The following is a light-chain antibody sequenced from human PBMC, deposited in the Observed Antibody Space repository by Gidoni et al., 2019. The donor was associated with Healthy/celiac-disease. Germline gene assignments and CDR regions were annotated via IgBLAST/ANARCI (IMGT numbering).Light chain of an antibody. Sequence: DIVMTQSPDSLAVSLGERATINCKSSPSVLYSSNNQNYLAWYQQKPGQPPKLLIYWASTRESGVPDRFSGSGSGTDFTLTISSLQAEDVAVYYCQQYYSTPPWTFGQGTKVEIK. CDR2: WAS. CDR3: QQYYSTPPWT. CDR1: PSVLYSSNNQNY. J-gene: IGKJ1*01. V-gene: IGKV4-1*01.